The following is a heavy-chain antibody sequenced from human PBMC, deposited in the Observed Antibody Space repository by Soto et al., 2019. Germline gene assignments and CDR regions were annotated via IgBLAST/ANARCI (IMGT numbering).Heavy chain of an antibody. Sequence: XGSLRLSCSASGFTFSNSYMHWVRQAPGKGLEYVSAISSDGNRIYYADSVKGRFTITRDNSKSTLFLQMISLSPADTAVYYCVKVLDTSGWYYYDYWGQGVLVTVSS. J-gene: IGHJ4*02. D-gene: IGHD6-19*01. CDR3: VKVLDTSGWYYYDY. CDR1: GFTFSNSY. V-gene: IGHV3-64D*06. CDR2: ISSDGNRI.